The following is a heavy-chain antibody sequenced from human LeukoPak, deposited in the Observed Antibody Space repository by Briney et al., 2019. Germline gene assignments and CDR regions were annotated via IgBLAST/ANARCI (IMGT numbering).Heavy chain of an antibody. V-gene: IGHV1-18*01. D-gene: IGHD3-9*01. CDR2: ISAYNGNT. CDR1: GYTFTSYG. Sequence: ASGKVSCKASGYTFTSYGISLVRQAPGQGLEWMGWISAYNGNTNYAQKLQGRVTMTTDTSTSTAYMELRSLRSDDTAVYYCARVYDILTGSIYFDYWGQGTLVTVSS. J-gene: IGHJ4*02. CDR3: ARVYDILTGSIYFDY.